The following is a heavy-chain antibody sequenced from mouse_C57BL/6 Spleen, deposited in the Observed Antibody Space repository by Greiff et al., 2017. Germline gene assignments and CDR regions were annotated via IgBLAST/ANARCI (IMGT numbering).Heavy chain of an antibody. CDR2: IDPENGDT. V-gene: IGHV14-4*01. CDR3: TRYDCNGGDY. CDR1: GFNIKDYY. D-gene: IGHD2-4*01. J-gene: IGHJ4*01. Sequence: EVQLQQSGAELVRPGASVKLSCTASGFNIKDYYMHWVKQRPEQGLEWIGRIDPENGDTEYAPKFQGKATITADTASNTAYLQLSSLTSEDTAVYYCTRYDCNGGDYWGQGTSVTVS.